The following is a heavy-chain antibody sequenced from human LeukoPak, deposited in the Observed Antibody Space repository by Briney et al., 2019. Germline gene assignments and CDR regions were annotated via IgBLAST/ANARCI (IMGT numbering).Heavy chain of an antibody. CDR2: ISGSGGTST. D-gene: IGHD6-13*01. Sequence: GGSLRLSCAASGFSFSSYAMSWVRQAPGKGLEWVSAISGSGGTSTYYADSVKGRFTISRDNSKNTLYLQMNSLRAEDTAVYYCANSAAVGTFYWGQGTLVTVSS. J-gene: IGHJ4*02. CDR1: GFSFSSYA. CDR3: ANSAAVGTFY. V-gene: IGHV3-23*01.